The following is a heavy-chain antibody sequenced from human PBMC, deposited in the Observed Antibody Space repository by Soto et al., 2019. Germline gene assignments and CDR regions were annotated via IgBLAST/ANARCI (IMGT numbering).Heavy chain of an antibody. CDR3: ARDHGSSRPEGWFDP. Sequence: SETLSLTCTVSGGSVSSGSYYWSWIRQPPWKGLEWIGYIYYSGSTNYNPSLKSRVTISVDTSKNQFSLKLSSVTAADTAVYYCARDHGSSRPEGWFDPWGQGXLVTVHS. CDR2: IYYSGST. V-gene: IGHV4-61*01. D-gene: IGHD6-6*01. J-gene: IGHJ5*02. CDR1: GGSVSSGSYY.